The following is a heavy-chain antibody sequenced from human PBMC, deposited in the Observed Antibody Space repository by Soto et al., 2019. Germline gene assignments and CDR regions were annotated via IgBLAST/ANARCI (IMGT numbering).Heavy chain of an antibody. J-gene: IGHJ4*02. V-gene: IGHV5-51*01. CDR2: IFPSDSDT. D-gene: IGHD6-19*01. CDR1: GYSFTSHW. Sequence: GESLKISCEVSGYSFTSHWIGWVRQMPGKGLEWVGIIFPSDSDTRYSPSFEGQVTISVDTSATTTYLQWSSLKASDSAIYYCARHGSSGWYDQSDHWGQGTLVTVSS. CDR3: ARHGSSGWYDQSDH.